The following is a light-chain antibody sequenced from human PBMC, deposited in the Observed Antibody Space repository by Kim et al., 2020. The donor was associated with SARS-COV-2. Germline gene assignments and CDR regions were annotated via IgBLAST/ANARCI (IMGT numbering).Light chain of an antibody. CDR1: QDIGDW. Sequence: DIQMTQSPSSVSASVGDRVTITCRADQDIGDWVAWYQQKSGKGPKLLIYSASHLQGGVPSRFRGSTSGTDFTLTINSLQPEDSATYYCQQGVAFPLTFGGGTKVEI. V-gene: IGKV1-12*01. J-gene: IGKJ4*01. CDR2: SAS. CDR3: QQGVAFPLT.